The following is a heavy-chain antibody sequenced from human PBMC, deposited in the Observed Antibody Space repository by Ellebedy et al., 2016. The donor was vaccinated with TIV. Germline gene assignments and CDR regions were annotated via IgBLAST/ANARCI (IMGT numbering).Heavy chain of an antibody. J-gene: IGHJ2*01. CDR3: VRGGAAPHNRYFDF. CDR2: FGSGGDS. Sequence: PGGSLRLSCAASGFTFRIYDMHWVRQSIGKGLEWVSAFGSGGDSYYPASVKGRFTISRENAKSPVYLQMNSLRVRDTAVYYCVRGGAAPHNRYFDFWGRGTLVTVSP. CDR1: GFTFRIYD. D-gene: IGHD1-14*01. V-gene: IGHV3-13*01.